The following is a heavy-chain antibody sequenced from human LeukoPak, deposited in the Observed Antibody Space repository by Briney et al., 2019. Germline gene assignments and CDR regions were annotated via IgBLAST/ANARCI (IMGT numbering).Heavy chain of an antibody. D-gene: IGHD6-6*01. CDR1: GFSISSHY. CDR3: ARDRGYSSSSGWFDP. CDR2: IYYSGST. J-gene: IGHJ5*02. V-gene: IGHV4-59*11. Sequence: PSETLSLTCTASGFSISSHYWSWIRQPPGKGLEWIGYIYYSGSTNYNPSLKSRVTISVDTSKGQFSLKLSSVTAADTAVYYCARDRGYSSSSGWFDPWGQGTLVTVSS.